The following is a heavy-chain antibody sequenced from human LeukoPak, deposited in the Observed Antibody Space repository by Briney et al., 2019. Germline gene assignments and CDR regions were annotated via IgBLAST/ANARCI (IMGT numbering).Heavy chain of an antibody. CDR1: GFTVSSNY. CDR3: AFDSSGWSEYLQH. J-gene: IGHJ1*01. D-gene: IGHD6-19*01. CDR2: IYSGGST. Sequence: GGSLRHSCAASGFTVSSNYMSWVRQAPGKGLEWVSVIYSGGSTYYADSVKGRFTISRDNSKNTLYLQMNSLRAEDTAVYYCAFDSSGWSEYLQHWGQGTPVTVSS. V-gene: IGHV3-53*01.